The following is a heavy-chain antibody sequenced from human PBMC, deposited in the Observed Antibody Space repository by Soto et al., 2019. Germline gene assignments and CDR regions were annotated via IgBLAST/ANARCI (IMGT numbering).Heavy chain of an antibody. D-gene: IGHD1-1*01. CDR2: INVDNGNT. Sequence: QVQLVQSGAEVKKPGASVKVSCKTPGYIFTSYDIHWVRQAPGQGLEWMAGINVDNGNTRYSQKLQGRLTLTSDTPSNTTDLELISLITADTAVFYCWTTQVDDDNFDYWGQGTLVTVSS. CDR1: GYIFTSYD. CDR3: WTTQVDDDNFDY. V-gene: IGHV1-3*01. J-gene: IGHJ4*02.